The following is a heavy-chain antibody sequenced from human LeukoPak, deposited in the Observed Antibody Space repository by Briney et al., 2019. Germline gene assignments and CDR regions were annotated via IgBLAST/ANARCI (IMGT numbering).Heavy chain of an antibody. CDR2: INAGNGNT. D-gene: IGHD6-19*01. CDR3: ARETLIGAVAGTRGGNYYYMDV. J-gene: IGHJ6*03. CDR1: GYTFTNYA. V-gene: IGHV1-3*03. Sequence: ASVKVSCKASGYTFTNYAMHWVRQAPGQSLEWMGWINAGNGNTKYAQEFQGRVTITRDKSASTVYMELNSLRSEDMGLYYCARETLIGAVAGTRGGNYYYMDVWRKGTTVTVSS.